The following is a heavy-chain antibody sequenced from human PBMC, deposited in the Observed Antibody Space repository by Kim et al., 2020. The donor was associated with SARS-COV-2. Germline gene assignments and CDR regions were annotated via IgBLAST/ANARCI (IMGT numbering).Heavy chain of an antibody. CDR3: ARDYGSGTYSNRPFYY. V-gene: IGHV4-31*03. D-gene: IGHD3-10*01. Sequence: SETLSLTCTVSGASISSGGYYWSWIRQHPEKGLEFLGYISYSGTYYNPSLKSRITMSIDMSKNLFSLKLSSVTAADTAVYFCARDYGSGTYSNRPFYYWGQGTLVTVSS. J-gene: IGHJ4*02. CDR2: ISYSGT. CDR1: GASISSGGYY.